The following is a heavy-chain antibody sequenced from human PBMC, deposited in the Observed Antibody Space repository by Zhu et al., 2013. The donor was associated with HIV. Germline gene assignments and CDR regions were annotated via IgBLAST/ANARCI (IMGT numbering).Heavy chain of an antibody. CDR3: ARDLWDIVVVPAAPSGFDP. Sequence: QVQLVQSGAEVKKPGASVKVSCKASGYTFTGYYMHWVRQAPGQGLEWMGWINPNSGGTNYAQKFQGRVTMTRDTSISTAYMELSRLRSDDTAVYYCARDLWDIVVVPAAPSGFDPWGQGTLVTVSS. D-gene: IGHD2-2*01. V-gene: IGHV1-2*02. J-gene: IGHJ5*02. CDR1: GYTFTGYY. CDR2: INPNSGGT.